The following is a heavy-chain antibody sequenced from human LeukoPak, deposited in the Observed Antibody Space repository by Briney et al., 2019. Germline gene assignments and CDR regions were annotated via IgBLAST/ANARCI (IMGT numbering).Heavy chain of an antibody. CDR1: GYSFTSYW. D-gene: IGHD2-2*01. Sequence: GESLKIPCKGSGYSFTSYWIDWVRQMPGKGLEWMGSIYPGDSATRSSPPFQGQVTISVDKSISTAYLQWSSLKASDTAMYYCARRYCSGTNCYANFDYWGQGTLVTVSS. V-gene: IGHV5-51*01. CDR3: ARRYCSGTNCYANFDY. CDR2: IYPGDSAT. J-gene: IGHJ4*02.